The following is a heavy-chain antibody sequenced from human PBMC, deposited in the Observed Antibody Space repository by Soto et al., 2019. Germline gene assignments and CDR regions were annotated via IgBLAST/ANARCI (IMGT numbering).Heavy chain of an antibody. V-gene: IGHV3-74*01. CDR1: GFTFSSYW. CDR3: ARGGSLNWYFDL. CDR2: INRAGSST. D-gene: IGHD1-26*01. J-gene: IGHJ2*01. Sequence: EVQLVESGGGLVQPGGSLRLSCAASGFTFSSYWMHWVRQATGKGLVWVSRINRAGSSTSYADSVKGRFTISRDNAKNTLYLQMNSLRVEDTAVYYCARGGSLNWYFDLWGRGTLVTVSS.